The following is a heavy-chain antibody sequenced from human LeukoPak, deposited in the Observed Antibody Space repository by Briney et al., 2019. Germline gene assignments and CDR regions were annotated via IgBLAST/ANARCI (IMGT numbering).Heavy chain of an antibody. CDR3: AKDGGDIVVVVAADGINWFDP. CDR2: ISGSGGST. J-gene: IGHJ5*02. V-gene: IGHV3-23*01. Sequence: GGSLRLSCAASGFTFSSYAMSWVRQAPGKGLEWVSAISGSGGSTYYADSVKGRFTISRDNSKNTLYLQMNSLRAEDTAVYYCAKDGGDIVVVVAADGINWFDPWGQGTLVTVSS. D-gene: IGHD2-15*01. CDR1: GFTFSSYA.